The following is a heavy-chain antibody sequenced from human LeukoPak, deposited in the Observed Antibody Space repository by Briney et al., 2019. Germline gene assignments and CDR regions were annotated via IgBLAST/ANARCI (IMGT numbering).Heavy chain of an antibody. D-gene: IGHD2-2*03. CDR3: ARAARPGYCSSTSCYFPFDP. CDR2: MNPNSGNT. V-gene: IGHV1-8*01. CDR1: GYTFTSYD. Sequence: GASVKVSCKASGYTFTSYDINWVRQATGQGLEWMGWMNPNSGNTGYAQKFQGRVTMTRNTSISTAYMELSSLRSEDTAVYYCARAARPGYCSSTSCYFPFDPWGQGTLVTVSS. J-gene: IGHJ5*02.